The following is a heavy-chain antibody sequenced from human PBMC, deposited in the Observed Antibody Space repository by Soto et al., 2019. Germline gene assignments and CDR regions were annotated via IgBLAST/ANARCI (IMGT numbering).Heavy chain of an antibody. V-gene: IGHV3-33*06. CDR1: GFSFENYG. CDR3: ANLWGDGYNLGQDYNGMDV. Sequence: QVQMVESGGGVVQPGRSLRLSCAASGFSFENYGMHWVRQAPGRGLEWVAIIWYDGSLKYYAAAVKGGFTISRDNSKNTLYLEMNSLRAEDTAVYYCANLWGDGYNLGQDYNGMDVWGQGTTVIVSS. CDR2: IWYDGSLK. D-gene: IGHD5-12*01. J-gene: IGHJ6*02.